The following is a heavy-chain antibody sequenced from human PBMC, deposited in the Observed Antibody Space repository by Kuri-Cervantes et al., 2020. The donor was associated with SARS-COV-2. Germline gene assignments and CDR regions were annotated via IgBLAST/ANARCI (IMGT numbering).Heavy chain of an antibody. CDR1: GYSFTSYW. V-gene: IGHV5-51*01. Sequence: KVSCKGSGYSFTSYWIGWVRQMPGKGLEWMGSIYPGDSDTRYSPSFQGQVTSTADKSIRTTYLQCISLKASDTAIYYWTRQKFHYYDGSGYKCATDYWGQGTLVTVSS. CDR2: IYPGDSDT. CDR3: TRQKFHYYDGSGYKCATDY. D-gene: IGHD3-22*01. J-gene: IGHJ4*03.